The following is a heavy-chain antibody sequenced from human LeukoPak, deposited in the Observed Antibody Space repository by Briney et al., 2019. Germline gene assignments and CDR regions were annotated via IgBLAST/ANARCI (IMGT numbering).Heavy chain of an antibody. J-gene: IGHJ5*02. Sequence: PGGSLRLSCTTSDISVTSYAMSWVRQAPGKGLEWISAISGSGDDAYHADSVKGRFTISRDNSKNTLYLQMNSLGAEDTAVYYCANENWDSSGWYVHWGQGTLVTVSS. CDR3: ANENWDSSGWYVH. CDR1: DISVTSYA. D-gene: IGHD6-19*01. CDR2: ISGSGDDA. V-gene: IGHV3-23*01.